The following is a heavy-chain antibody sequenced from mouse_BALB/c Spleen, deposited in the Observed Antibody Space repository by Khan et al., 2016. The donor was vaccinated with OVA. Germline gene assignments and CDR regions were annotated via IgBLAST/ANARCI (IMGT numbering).Heavy chain of an antibody. J-gene: IGHJ2*01. CDR3: ARPGYYYFDY. D-gene: IGHD2-3*01. Sequence: EVELVESGGGLVQPGGSRKLSCAASGFTFSGFGMHWVRQAPEKGLEWVAYISSGSSTIYYADTVKGRFTISRDKPKNTLFLQMTSLRSEDTAMYFFARPGYYYFDYWGQGTTLTVSS. CDR1: GFTFSGFG. V-gene: IGHV5-17*02. CDR2: ISSGSSTI.